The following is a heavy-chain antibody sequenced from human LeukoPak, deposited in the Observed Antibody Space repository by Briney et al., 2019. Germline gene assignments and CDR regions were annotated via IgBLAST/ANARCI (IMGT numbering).Heavy chain of an antibody. CDR3: ARHGSGDTAMVFDY. D-gene: IGHD5-18*01. Sequence: SETLSLTCAVYGGSFSGYYWSWIRQPPGKGLEWIGEINHSGSTNYNPSLKSRVTISVDTSKNQFSLKLSSVTAADTAVYYCARHGSGDTAMVFDYWGQGTLVTVSS. J-gene: IGHJ4*02. CDR2: INHSGST. CDR1: GGSFSGYY. V-gene: IGHV4-34*01.